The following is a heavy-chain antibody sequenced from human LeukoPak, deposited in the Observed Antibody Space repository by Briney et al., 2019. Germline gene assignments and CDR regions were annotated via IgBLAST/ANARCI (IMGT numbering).Heavy chain of an antibody. CDR1: GYTFTSYD. V-gene: IGHV1-8*01. Sequence: GASVKVSCKASGYTFTSYDINWVRQATGHGLEGRGWMNPNSGNTDYAQKFQGRVTMTRNTSISTAYMELSSLRSEDTAVYYCARGDYGDYYPLDYRGQGTLVTVSP. J-gene: IGHJ4*02. D-gene: IGHD4-17*01. CDR2: MNPNSGNT. CDR3: ARGDYGDYYPLDY.